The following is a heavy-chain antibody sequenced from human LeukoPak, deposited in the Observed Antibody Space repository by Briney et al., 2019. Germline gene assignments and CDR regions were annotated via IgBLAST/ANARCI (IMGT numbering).Heavy chain of an antibody. D-gene: IGHD3-10*01. Sequence: GGSLRLSCAASGFTFSSHGMNWVRQAPGKGLEWVSGISPSGGITYYTDSVKGRFTISRDNSKNTLYLQMNSLRAEDTAVYYGARGGGYGSGSYYTDYWGQGTLVTVSS. CDR1: GFTFSSHG. CDR3: ARGGGYGSGSYYTDY. V-gene: IGHV3-23*01. J-gene: IGHJ4*02. CDR2: ISPSGGIT.